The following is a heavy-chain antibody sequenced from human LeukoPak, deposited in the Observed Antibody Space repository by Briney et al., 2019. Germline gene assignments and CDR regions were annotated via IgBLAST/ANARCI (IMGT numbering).Heavy chain of an antibody. D-gene: IGHD4-17*01. J-gene: IGHJ4*02. Sequence: AGSLRLSCAASGFTFSSYAMSWLGHAPGKGLERGSATSGSGGSTYYADSVKGRFTISRDNSKNTLDLQMNSLRAEDTAVYYCAKPSTVTTPSDYWGQGTLVTVSS. V-gene: IGHV3-23*01. CDR3: AKPSTVTTPSDY. CDR2: TSGSGGST. CDR1: GFTFSSYA.